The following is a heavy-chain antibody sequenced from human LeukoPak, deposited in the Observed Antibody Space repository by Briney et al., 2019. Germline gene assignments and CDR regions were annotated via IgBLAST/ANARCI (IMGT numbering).Heavy chain of an antibody. CDR2: IYSGGST. V-gene: IGHV3-66*01. Sequence: GGSLRLSCAASKFTVSSKYMSWVRQAPGKGLEWVSVIYSGGSTHYADSVKGRFTISRDNSKNTLYLQMNSLRAEDAAVYYCARGTTMIGRWGRDRFDPWGQGTLVTVSS. D-gene: IGHD3-22*01. CDR3: ARGTTMIGRWGRDRFDP. CDR1: KFTVSSKY. J-gene: IGHJ5*02.